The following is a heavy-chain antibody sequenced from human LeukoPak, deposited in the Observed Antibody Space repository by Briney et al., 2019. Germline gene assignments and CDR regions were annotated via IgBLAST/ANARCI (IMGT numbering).Heavy chain of an antibody. J-gene: IGHJ3*02. CDR2: IYSGGST. CDR3: AREGYYYDSNGAFDI. Sequence: GGSLRLSCAASGFTVSSNYMSWVRQAPGKGLEWVSVIYSGGSTYYADSVKGRFTISRDNSKNTLYLQMNSLRAEDTAVYYCAREGYYYDSNGAFDIWGQGTMVTVSS. V-gene: IGHV3-53*01. D-gene: IGHD3-22*01. CDR1: GFTVSSNY.